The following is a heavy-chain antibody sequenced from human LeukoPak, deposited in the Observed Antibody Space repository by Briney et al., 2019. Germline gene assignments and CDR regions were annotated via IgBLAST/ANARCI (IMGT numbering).Heavy chain of an antibody. CDR1: GYTLTELS. D-gene: IGHD5-24*01. CDR3: ARDPQVGMATAFDY. Sequence: GASVKVSCKVSGYTLTELSMHWVRQAPGKGLEWMGGFDPEDGETIYAQKFQGRVTMTRDTSTSTVYMELSSLRSEDTAVYYCARDPQVGMATAFDYWGQGTLVTVSS. CDR2: FDPEDGET. J-gene: IGHJ4*02. V-gene: IGHV1-24*01.